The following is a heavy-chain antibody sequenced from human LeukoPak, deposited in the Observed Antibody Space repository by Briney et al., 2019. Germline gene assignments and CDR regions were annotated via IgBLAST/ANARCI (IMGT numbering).Heavy chain of an antibody. V-gene: IGHV4-34*01. CDR2: INHSGST. CDR1: GESFSGYY. CDR3: ARGYSNYAP. D-gene: IGHD4-11*01. J-gene: IGHJ5*02. Sequence: SETLSLTCAVYGESFSGYYWSWIRQPPGKGLEWIGEINHSGSTNYNPSLKSRVTISVDTSKNQFSLKLSSVTAADTAVYYCARGYSNYAPWGQGTLVTVSS.